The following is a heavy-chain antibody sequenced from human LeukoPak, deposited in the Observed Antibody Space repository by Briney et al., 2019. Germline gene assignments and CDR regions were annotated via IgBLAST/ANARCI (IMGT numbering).Heavy chain of an antibody. CDR1: GFTFDDYA. CDR2: ISWNSGSI. J-gene: IGHJ4*02. CDR3: ARGCSSTSCYGFDY. D-gene: IGHD2-2*01. V-gene: IGHV3-9*01. Sequence: GGSLRLSCAASGFTFDDYAMHWVRQAPGKGLEWVSGISWNSGSIGYADSVKGRFTISRDNAKNTLYLQMNSLRAEDTAVYYCARGCSSTSCYGFDYWGQGTLVTVSS.